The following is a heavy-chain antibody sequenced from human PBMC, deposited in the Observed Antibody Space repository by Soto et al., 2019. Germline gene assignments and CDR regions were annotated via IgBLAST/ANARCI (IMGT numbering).Heavy chain of an antibody. CDR3: VKDRYYYDSSAYRSAY. V-gene: IGHV3-64D*06. J-gene: IGHJ4*02. D-gene: IGHD3-22*01. CDR2: IYSNGGST. CDR1: GFTFSNYA. Sequence: LRLSCSASGFTFSNYAMHWVRQAPGKGLEYVSAIYSNGGSTFYADSVRGRFTISRDNSKNTLYLQMSSLRAEDTAVYYCVKDRYYYDSSAYRSAYWGQGTLVTVSS.